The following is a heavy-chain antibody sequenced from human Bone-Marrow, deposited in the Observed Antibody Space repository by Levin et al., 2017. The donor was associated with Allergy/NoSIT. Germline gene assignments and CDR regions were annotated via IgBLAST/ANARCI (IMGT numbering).Heavy chain of an antibody. V-gene: IGHV1-18*01. CDR2: ISTYNGNT. J-gene: IGHJ6*02. CDR3: ARDQNRGCSSTSCYEYYYSGMDV. D-gene: IGHD2-2*01. Sequence: GESLKISCKASGYTFTTYLISWLRQAPGQGLEWMGWISTYNGNTNYAQKLQGRLTLTTDTSTNTAYMELTSLRSEDTAVYYCARDQNRGCSSTSCYEYYYSGMDVWGQGTTVTVSS. CDR1: GYTFTTYL.